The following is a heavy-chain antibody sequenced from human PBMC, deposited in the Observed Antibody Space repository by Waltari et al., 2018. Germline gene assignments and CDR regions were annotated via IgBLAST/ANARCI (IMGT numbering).Heavy chain of an antibody. V-gene: IGHV4-34*01. CDR3: ARGRLLWFGELLYPHNWFDP. J-gene: IGHJ5*02. CDR2: INHSGST. Sequence: QVQLQQWGAGLLKPSETLSLTCAVYGGSFSGYYWSWIRQPPGKGREWIGEINHSGSTNYNPSLKSRVTISVDTSKNQFSLKLSSVTAADTAVYYCARGRLLWFGELLYPHNWFDPWGQGTLVTVSS. D-gene: IGHD3-10*01. CDR1: GGSFSGYY.